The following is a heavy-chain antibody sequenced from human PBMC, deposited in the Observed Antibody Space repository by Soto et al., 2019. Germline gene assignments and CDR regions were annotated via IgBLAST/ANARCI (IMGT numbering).Heavy chain of an antibody. V-gene: IGHV4-31*03. J-gene: IGHJ3*02. D-gene: IGHD3-10*01. CDR3: ASASYGSGIMSILHVEAFDI. Sequence: QVQLQESGPGLVRASQTLSLTCTVSGGPISSDGDYWTWIRQLPGKGLEWIGYVYYRGNTYYNPELKSRVIISLYTSANQFSLRLSFVNAADTAVYYCASASYGSGIMSILHVEAFDIWGQGTIVTVSS. CDR1: GGPISSDGDY. CDR2: VYYRGNT.